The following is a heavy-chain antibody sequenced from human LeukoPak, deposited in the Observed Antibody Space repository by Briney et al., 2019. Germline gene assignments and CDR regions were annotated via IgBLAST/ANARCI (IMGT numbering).Heavy chain of an antibody. CDR2: ISGSGGST. D-gene: IGHD2-2*02. V-gene: IGHV3-23*01. CDR3: ARHRSYTFDY. J-gene: IGHJ4*02. CDR1: GFTFSSYG. Sequence: GGSLRLSCAASGFTFSSYGMSWVRQAPGKGLEWVSGISGSGGSTYYADSVKGRFTISRDNAKNSLHLQMNSLRAEDTAVYYCARHRSYTFDYWGQGTLVTVSS.